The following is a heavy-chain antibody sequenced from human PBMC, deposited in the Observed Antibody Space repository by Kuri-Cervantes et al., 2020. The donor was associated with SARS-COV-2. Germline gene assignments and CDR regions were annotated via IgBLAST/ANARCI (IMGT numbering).Heavy chain of an antibody. Sequence: SVKVSCKASGGTFSSYAISWVRQAPGQGLEWMGRIIPILGIANYAQKFQGRVTIIADKSTSTAYMELSSLRSEDTAVYYCAREMATITAQGYFDYWGQGTLVTVSS. CDR3: AREMATITAQGYFDY. J-gene: IGHJ4*02. V-gene: IGHV1-69*04. CDR2: IIPILGIA. CDR1: GGTFSSYA. D-gene: IGHD5-24*01.